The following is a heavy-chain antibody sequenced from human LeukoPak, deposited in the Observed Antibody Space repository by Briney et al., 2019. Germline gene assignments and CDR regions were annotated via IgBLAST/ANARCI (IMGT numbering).Heavy chain of an antibody. V-gene: IGHV3-21*01. D-gene: IGHD4-23*01. Sequence: PGGSLRLSCAASGFTFSSYSMNWVRQAPGKGLEWVSSISSSSSYIYYAKSVKGRFTISRDNSRNTLHLQMNSLRAEDTAVYYCARDAATVVTKYFDYWGQGTLVTVSS. CDR3: ARDAATVVTKYFDY. CDR1: GFTFSSYS. CDR2: ISSSSSYI. J-gene: IGHJ4*02.